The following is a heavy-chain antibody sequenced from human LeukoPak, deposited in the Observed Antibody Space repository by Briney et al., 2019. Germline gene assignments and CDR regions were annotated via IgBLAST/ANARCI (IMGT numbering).Heavy chain of an antibody. Sequence: ASVKVSYKASGYTFTSYGISWVRQAPGQGLEWMGWISAYNGNTNYAQKLQGRVTITADESTSTAYMELSSLRSEDTAVYYCASSPGVSSTRWYTRGDYWGQGTLVTVSS. D-gene: IGHD2-2*02. CDR3: ASSPGVSSTRWYTRGDY. CDR2: ISAYNGNT. V-gene: IGHV1-18*01. J-gene: IGHJ4*02. CDR1: GYTFTSYG.